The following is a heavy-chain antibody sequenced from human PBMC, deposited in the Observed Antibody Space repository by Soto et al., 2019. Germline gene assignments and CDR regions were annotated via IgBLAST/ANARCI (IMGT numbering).Heavy chain of an antibody. CDR1: GFTFSSYS. CDR3: ARGWCSSSIGEFDY. CDR2: ISSSSSYI. V-gene: IGHV3-21*01. J-gene: IGHJ4*02. Sequence: GGSLRLSCAASGFTFSSYSMNWVRQAPGKGLEWVSSISSSSSYIYYADSVKGRFTISRDNAKNSLYLQMNSLRAEDTAVYYCARGWCSSSIGEFDYWGQGTLVTVSS. D-gene: IGHD6-6*01.